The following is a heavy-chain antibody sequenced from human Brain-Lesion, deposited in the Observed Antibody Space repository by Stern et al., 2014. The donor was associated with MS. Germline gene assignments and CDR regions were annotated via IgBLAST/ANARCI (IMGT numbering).Heavy chain of an antibody. D-gene: IGHD1-26*01. J-gene: IGHJ4*02. Sequence: QVQLVQSGAEVKMPGASVKVSCKVSGYTLTELSMHWVRQAPRKGLEWMGGFGPEDGETIYAQKFQGRVTMTEDTSTDTAYMELSSLRSEDTAVYYCATLSPGAGGNYYRHFDYWGQGTLVTVSS. V-gene: IGHV1-24*01. CDR2: FGPEDGET. CDR1: GYTLTELS. CDR3: ATLSPGAGGNYYRHFDY.